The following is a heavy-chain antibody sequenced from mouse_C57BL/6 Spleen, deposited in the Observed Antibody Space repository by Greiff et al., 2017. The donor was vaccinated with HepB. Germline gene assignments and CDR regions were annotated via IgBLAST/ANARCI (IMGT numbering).Heavy chain of an antibody. D-gene: IGHD2-1*01. CDR3: ARHYGNLYYYAMDY. CDR2: IYPGDGDT. CDR1: GYAFSSYW. J-gene: IGHJ4*01. Sequence: VQLQESGAELVKPGASVKISCKASGYAFSSYWMNWVKQRPGKGLEWIGQIYPGDGDTNYNGKFKGKATLTADKSSSTAYMQLSSLTSEDSAVYFCARHYGNLYYYAMDYWGQGTSVTVSS. V-gene: IGHV1-80*01.